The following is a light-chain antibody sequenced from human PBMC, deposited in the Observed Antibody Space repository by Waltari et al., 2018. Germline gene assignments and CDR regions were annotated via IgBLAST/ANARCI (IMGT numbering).Light chain of an antibody. Sequence: QYVLTQPPSASGTPGQRVAISCSGSSSNIGRNPVNWYQQLPGTAPKLLIYFNDQRPSGVPDRFSGSKSGTSASLAISGLRSEDEADYYCAAWDDSLNGVGFGGGTKLTVL. V-gene: IGLV1-44*01. J-gene: IGLJ2*01. CDR3: AAWDDSLNGVG. CDR2: FND. CDR1: SSNIGRNP.